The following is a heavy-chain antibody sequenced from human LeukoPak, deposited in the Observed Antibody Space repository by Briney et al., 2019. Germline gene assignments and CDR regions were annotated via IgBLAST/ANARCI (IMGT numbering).Heavy chain of an antibody. V-gene: IGHV4-59*01. CDR1: AGSISSYY. Sequence: RSSETLSLTCTVSAGSISSYYWTWIRQPPGKGLEWIGYIYYTGYTNYNPSLKSRVTMSVDTSKNQFSLNLTSVTAADTAVYYCARDVVWLRYWYFDLWGRGTLVTVSS. CDR3: ARDVVWLRYWYFDL. D-gene: IGHD5-12*01. J-gene: IGHJ2*01. CDR2: IYYTGYT.